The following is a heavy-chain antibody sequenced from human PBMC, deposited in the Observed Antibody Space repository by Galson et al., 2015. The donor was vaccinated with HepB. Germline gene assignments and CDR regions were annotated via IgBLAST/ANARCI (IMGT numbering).Heavy chain of an antibody. D-gene: IGHD5-18*01. V-gene: IGHV1-46*01. J-gene: IGHJ6*03. CDR2: INPSGGST. CDR3: ARDGTATPWIQLLAPHYYYYMDV. CDR1: GYTFTSYY. Sequence: SCKASGYTFTSYYMHWVRQAPGQGLEWMGIINPSGGSTSYAQKFQGRVTMTRDTSTSTVYMELSSLRSEDTAVYYCARDGTATPWIQLLAPHYYYYMDVWGKGTTVTVSS.